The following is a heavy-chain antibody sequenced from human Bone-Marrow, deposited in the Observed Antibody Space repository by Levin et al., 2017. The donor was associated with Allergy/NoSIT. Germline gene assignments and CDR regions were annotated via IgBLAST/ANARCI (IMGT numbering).Heavy chain of an antibody. CDR1: GGSISSYY. V-gene: IGHV4-59*01. J-gene: IGHJ6*02. D-gene: IGHD6-13*01. CDR2: IYYSGST. Sequence: SETLSLTCTVSGGSISSYYWSWIRQPPGKGLEWIGYIYYSGSTNYNPSLKSRVTISVDTSKNQFSLKLSSVTAADTAVYYCARWTRGIAEGKYYYYGMDVWGQGTTVTVSS. CDR3: ARWTRGIAEGKYYYYGMDV.